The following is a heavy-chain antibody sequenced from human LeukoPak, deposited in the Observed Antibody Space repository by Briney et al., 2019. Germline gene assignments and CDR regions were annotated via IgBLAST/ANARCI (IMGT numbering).Heavy chain of an antibody. CDR3: ANAHSNFDY. CDR1: GFTVSSNY. V-gene: IGHV3-23*01. CDR2: ISGSGGST. D-gene: IGHD6-13*01. Sequence: PGGSLRLSCAASGFTVSSNYMSWVRQAPGKGLEWVSAISGSGGSTYYADSVKGRFTISRDNSKNTLYLQMNSLRAEDTAVYYCANAHSNFDYWGQGTLVTVSS. J-gene: IGHJ4*02.